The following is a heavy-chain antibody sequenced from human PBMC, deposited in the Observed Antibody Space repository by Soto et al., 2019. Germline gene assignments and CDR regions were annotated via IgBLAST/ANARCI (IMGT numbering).Heavy chain of an antibody. D-gene: IGHD3-10*01. V-gene: IGHV4-39*01. CDR3: ARQIYYGSGTRD. CDR1: GDSVSNNNYY. Sequence: QVQLQESGPGLVKPSETLFLTCTVSGDSVSNNNYYWGWIRQSPGTGLEWIASIYFTGSPQSNPSLRSRLTISVDTATNHFSLQLRSVTAADTAIYYCARQIYYGSGTRDWGLGSLVTVSS. J-gene: IGHJ4*02. CDR2: IYFTGSP.